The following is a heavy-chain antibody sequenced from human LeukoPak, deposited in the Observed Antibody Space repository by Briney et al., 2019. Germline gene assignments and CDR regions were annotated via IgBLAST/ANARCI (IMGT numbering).Heavy chain of an antibody. D-gene: IGHD2/OR15-2a*01. CDR3: ARRETSMDYFDF. V-gene: IGHV5-51*01. J-gene: IGHJ4*02. Sequence: GESLKISCQGSGYSFTNYWIAWVRQMHGRGLEWMGIIYPGDSDTRYSPSFQGQVTISADKSINTAYLQWSSLRASDTAMYYCARRETSMDYFDFWGQGTLVSASS. CDR1: GYSFTNYW. CDR2: IYPGDSDT.